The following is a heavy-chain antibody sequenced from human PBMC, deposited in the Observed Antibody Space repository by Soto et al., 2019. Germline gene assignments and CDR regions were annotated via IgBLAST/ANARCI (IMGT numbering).Heavy chain of an antibody. J-gene: IGHJ3*02. V-gene: IGHV4-61*01. CDR2: IYYSGST. Sequence: AETLSLTCTVSGGSVSSGSYYWSWIRQPPGKGLEWIGYIYYSGSTNYNPSLKSRVTISVDTSKNQFSLKLSPVTAADTAVYYCARVWGGAFDIWGQGTMVTVSS. CDR1: GGSVSSGSYY. D-gene: IGHD3-10*01. CDR3: ARVWGGAFDI.